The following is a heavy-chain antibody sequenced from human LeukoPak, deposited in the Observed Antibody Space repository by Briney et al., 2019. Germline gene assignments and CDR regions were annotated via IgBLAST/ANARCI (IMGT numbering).Heavy chain of an antibody. Sequence: SDTLSLTCIISGGSISSSTYYWGWIRQPPGKGLEWIGTLYYSGKTYYNPSLKSRVTISVDTSKNQFSLKLSSVAAADTAVYYCARGRPTIAAAGTLDYWGQGTLVTVSS. D-gene: IGHD6-13*01. CDR3: ARGRPTIAAAGTLDY. V-gene: IGHV4-39*07. CDR1: GGSISSSTYY. J-gene: IGHJ4*02. CDR2: LYYSGKT.